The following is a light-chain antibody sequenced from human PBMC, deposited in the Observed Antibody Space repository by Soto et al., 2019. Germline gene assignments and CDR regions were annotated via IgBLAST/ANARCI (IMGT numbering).Light chain of an antibody. CDR2: GAS. CDR1: QSVTSTS. J-gene: IGKJ5*01. CDR3: QQRSNWPIT. V-gene: IGKV3D-20*02. Sequence: VLMQSPGTLSLSPGERATLSCRASQSVTSTSLAWYQQKPGQAPRLLMYGASSRATGTPDRISGGGSGTDFTLTISRLEPEDFAVYYCQQRSNWPITFGQGTRLAVK.